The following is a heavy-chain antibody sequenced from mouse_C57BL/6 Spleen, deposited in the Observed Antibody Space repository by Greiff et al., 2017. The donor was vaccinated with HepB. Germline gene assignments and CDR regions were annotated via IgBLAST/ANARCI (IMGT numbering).Heavy chain of an antibody. CDR3: ARTGENGYYGY. Sequence: QVQLQQSGAELVMPGASVKLSCKASGYTFTSYWMHWVKQRPGQGLEWIGEIDPSDSYTNYNQKFKGKSTLTVDKSSSTAYMQLSSLTSEDSAVYYCARTGENGYYGYWGQGTTLTVSS. J-gene: IGHJ2*01. CDR1: GYTFTSYW. V-gene: IGHV1-69*01. CDR2: IDPSDSYT. D-gene: IGHD2-3*01.